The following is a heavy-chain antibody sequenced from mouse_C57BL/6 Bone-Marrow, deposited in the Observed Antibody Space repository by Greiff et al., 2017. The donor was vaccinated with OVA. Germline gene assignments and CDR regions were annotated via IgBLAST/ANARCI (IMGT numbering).Heavy chain of an antibody. J-gene: IGHJ2*01. V-gene: IGHV1-59*01. Sequence: VQLQQPGAELVRPGTSVKLSCKASGYTFTSYWMHWVKQRPGQGLEWIGVIDPSDSYTNYNHKFKGKATLTVDTSSSTAYMQLSSLTSEDSAVYYCAREGHAFDYWGQGTTLTVSS. CDR2: IDPSDSYT. D-gene: IGHD3-1*01. CDR3: AREGHAFDY. CDR1: GYTFTSYW.